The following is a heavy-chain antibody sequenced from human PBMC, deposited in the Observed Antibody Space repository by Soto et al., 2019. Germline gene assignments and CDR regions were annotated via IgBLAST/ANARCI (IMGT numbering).Heavy chain of an antibody. CDR1: GGSISSSSYY. V-gene: IGHV4-39*01. D-gene: IGHD4-17*01. J-gene: IGHJ4*02. Sequence: SETLSLTCTVSGGSISSSSYYWGWIRQPPGKGLEWIGSIYYSGSTYYNPSLKSRVTISVDTSKNQFSLKLSSVTAADTAVYYCARHVSFTVTTTPYFDYWGQGTLVTVSS. CDR3: ARHVSFTVTTTPYFDY. CDR2: IYYSGST.